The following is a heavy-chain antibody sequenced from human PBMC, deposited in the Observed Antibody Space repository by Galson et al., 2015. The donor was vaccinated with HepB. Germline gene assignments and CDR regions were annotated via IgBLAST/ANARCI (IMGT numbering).Heavy chain of an antibody. J-gene: IGHJ3*02. CDR3: ARQGVVVVPAAPGTDAFDI. CDR1: GFTVSSNY. CDR2: IYSGGST. V-gene: IGHV3-53*01. Sequence: SLRLSCAASGFTVSSNYMSWVRQAPGKGLEWVSVIYSGGSTYYADSVKGRFTISRDNSKNTLYLQMNSLRAEDTAVYYCARQGVVVVPAAPGTDAFDIWGQGTMVTVSS. D-gene: IGHD2-2*01.